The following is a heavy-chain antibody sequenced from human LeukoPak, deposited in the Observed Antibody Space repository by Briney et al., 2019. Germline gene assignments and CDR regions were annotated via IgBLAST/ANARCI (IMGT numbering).Heavy chain of an antibody. D-gene: IGHD5-12*01. V-gene: IGHV4-61*01. CDR1: GGSISGTYY. Sequence: SETLSLTCTVSGGSISGTYYWSWIRQPPGKGLEWIGYIYYTGTTDSNPSLKSRVTISVDTSKNQFSLKLSSVTAADTAVYYCASRGSWGQGTLVTVSS. CDR2: IYYTGTT. CDR3: ASRGS. J-gene: IGHJ4*02.